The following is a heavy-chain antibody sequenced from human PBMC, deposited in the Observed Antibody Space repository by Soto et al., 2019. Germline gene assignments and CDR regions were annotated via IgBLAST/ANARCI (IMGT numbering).Heavy chain of an antibody. V-gene: IGHV3-23*01. Sequence: EVQLLESGGGLVQPGGSLRLSCAASGVSFRNYAMAWVRQAPGKGLEWVSGISGSGGATYYADFVKGRFAISRDNSNNTLYLQMNSLRAEDTALYFCAKDRYYDSSSPAFDYWGQGALVTVSS. CDR2: ISGSGGAT. D-gene: IGHD3-22*01. CDR1: GVSFRNYA. J-gene: IGHJ4*02. CDR3: AKDRYYDSSSPAFDY.